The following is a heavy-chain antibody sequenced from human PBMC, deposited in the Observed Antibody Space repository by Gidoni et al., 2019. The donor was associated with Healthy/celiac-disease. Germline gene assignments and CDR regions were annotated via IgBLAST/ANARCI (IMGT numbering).Heavy chain of an antibody. CDR1: GGSFSGYY. D-gene: IGHD6-6*01. CDR3: ASGIAARLFSY. Sequence: QVQLQQWGAGLWKPSETLSLTCAAYGGSFSGYYWSCLRQPPGKGLEWIGEINHSGSTNYHPALKSRVTISVDTTKKQVSLKLSSVTAADTAVYYCASGIAARLFSYWGQGTLVTVSS. J-gene: IGHJ4*02. V-gene: IGHV4-34*01. CDR2: INHSGST.